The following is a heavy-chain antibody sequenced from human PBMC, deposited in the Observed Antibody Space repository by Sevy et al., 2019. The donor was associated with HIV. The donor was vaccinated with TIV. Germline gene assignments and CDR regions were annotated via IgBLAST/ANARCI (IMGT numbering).Heavy chain of an antibody. CDR1: GFSLSTSGVG. CDR2: IYWNDDK. J-gene: IGHJ5*02. D-gene: IGHD3-3*01. V-gene: IGHV2-5*01. CDR3: AHRAHIYYDFWSGYTDWFDP. Sequence: SGPTLVKPTQTLTLTCTFSGFSLSTSGVGVGWIRQPPGKALEWLALIYWNDDKRYSPSLKSRLTITKDTSKNQVVLTMTNMDPVETATYYCAHRAHIYYDFWSGYTDWFDPWGQGTLVTVSS.